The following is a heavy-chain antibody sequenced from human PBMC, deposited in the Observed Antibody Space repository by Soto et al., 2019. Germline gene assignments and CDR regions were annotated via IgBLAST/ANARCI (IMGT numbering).Heavy chain of an antibody. CDR3: SRFIMVGGWFDPNYYHGMDV. CDR2: VSGYNGNT. J-gene: IGHJ6*02. CDR1: GYTFSNCG. D-gene: IGHD6-19*01. V-gene: IGHV1-18*04. Sequence: ASVKVSCKTSGYTFSNCGINLVRPAPGQGPEGMGWVSGYNGNTNYAQTVQGRVTMTTDTSTGTVYMELRSLKSDDTAIYFCSRFIMVGGWFDPNYYHGMDVWG.